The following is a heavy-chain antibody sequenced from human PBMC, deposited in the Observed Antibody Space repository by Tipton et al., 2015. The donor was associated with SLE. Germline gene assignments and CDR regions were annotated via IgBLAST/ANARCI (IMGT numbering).Heavy chain of an antibody. CDR2: IYYSGST. CDR3: ASPMLSNWYFDL. CDR1: GGSISSYY. Sequence: TLSLTCTVSGGSISSYYWSWIRQPPGKGLEWIGYIYYSGSTYYNPSLKSRVTISVDTSKNQFSLKLSSVTAADTAVYYCASPMLSNWYFDLWGRGTLVTVSS. D-gene: IGHD2-8*01. J-gene: IGHJ2*01. V-gene: IGHV4-59*04.